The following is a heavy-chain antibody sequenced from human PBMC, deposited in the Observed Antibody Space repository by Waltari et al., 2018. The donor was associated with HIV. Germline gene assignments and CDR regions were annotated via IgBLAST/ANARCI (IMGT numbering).Heavy chain of an antibody. D-gene: IGHD1-26*01. Sequence: QVQLQESGPGLVKPSETLSLTCTVSGYSLSSGYYWGWIRQPPGKGLEWIGSIYHSGSTYYNPSLKSRVTISVDTSKNQFSLKLSSVTAADTAVYYCARGATGATSPYWGQGTLVTVSS. V-gene: IGHV4-38-2*02. J-gene: IGHJ4*02. CDR2: IYHSGST. CDR3: ARGATGATSPY. CDR1: GYSLSSGYY.